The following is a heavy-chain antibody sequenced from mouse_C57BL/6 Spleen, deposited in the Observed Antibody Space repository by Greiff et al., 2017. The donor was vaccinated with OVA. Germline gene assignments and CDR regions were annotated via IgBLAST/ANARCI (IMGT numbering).Heavy chain of an antibody. CDR2: IRNKANNHAT. V-gene: IGHV6-6*01. Sequence: EVQVVESGGGLVQPGGSMKLSCAASGFTFSDAWMDWVRQSPEKGLEWVADIRNKANNHATYYAESVKGRFTISRDDSKSSVYLQMNNLRAEDTGIYYCTRVYYYAKEYWGQGTSVTVSS. J-gene: IGHJ4*01. CDR1: GFTFSDAW. CDR3: TRVYYYAKEY.